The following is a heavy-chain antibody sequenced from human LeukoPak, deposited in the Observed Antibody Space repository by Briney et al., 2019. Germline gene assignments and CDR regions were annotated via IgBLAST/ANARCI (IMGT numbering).Heavy chain of an antibody. V-gene: IGHV3-21*01. J-gene: IGHJ5*02. CDR2: ISSTSIYI. Sequence: GGSLRLSCAASEFTFSSYSMNWVRQAPGRGLEWVSSISSTSIYIYYADSVKGRFTISRDNAKNSLYLQMNSLRAEDTAVYYCARGGYYDSRNRFDPWGQGTLVTVSS. CDR1: EFTFSSYS. CDR3: ARGGYYDSRNRFDP. D-gene: IGHD3-22*01.